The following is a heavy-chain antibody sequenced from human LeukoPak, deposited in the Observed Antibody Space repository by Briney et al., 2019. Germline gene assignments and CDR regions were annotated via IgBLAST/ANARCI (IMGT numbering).Heavy chain of an antibody. CDR2: ISAYNGNT. CDR3: AREEYYGSGSYRYYYYYMDV. V-gene: IGHV1-18*01. CDR1: GYTFTSYG. Sequence: VASAKVSCKASGYTFTSYGISWVRQAPGQGLGWMGWISAYNGNTNYAQKLQGRVTMTTDTSTSTAYMELRSLRSDDTAVYYCAREEYYGSGSYRYYYYYMDVWGKGTTVTVSS. J-gene: IGHJ6*03. D-gene: IGHD3-10*01.